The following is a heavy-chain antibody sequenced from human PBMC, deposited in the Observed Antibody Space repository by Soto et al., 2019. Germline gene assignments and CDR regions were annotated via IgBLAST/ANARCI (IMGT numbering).Heavy chain of an antibody. D-gene: IGHD6-19*01. V-gene: IGHV4-31*03. CDR1: GGSISSGGYY. J-gene: IGHJ5*02. Sequence: SETLSLTCTVSGGSISSGGYYWSWNRQHPGKGLEWIGYIYYSGSTYYNPSLKSRVTISVDTSKNQFSLKLSSVTAADTAVYYCAKDTSGWRGWFDPWGQGTLVTVSS. CDR3: AKDTSGWRGWFDP. CDR2: IYYSGST.